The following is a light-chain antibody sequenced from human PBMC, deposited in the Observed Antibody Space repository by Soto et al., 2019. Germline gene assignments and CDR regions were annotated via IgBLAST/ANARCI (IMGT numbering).Light chain of an antibody. CDR1: QSVDSTY. J-gene: IGKJ2*01. CDR2: ATS. V-gene: IGKV3-20*01. Sequence: GTLSLSPGERATLSCRASQSVDSTYLAWYQQKPDQSPRLLIYATSTRAAGIPDRFSGSGSGTDFTLTISRLEPDDVAVYYCQQYDTSPPMYTFGQGTKVDIK. CDR3: QQYDTSPPMYT.